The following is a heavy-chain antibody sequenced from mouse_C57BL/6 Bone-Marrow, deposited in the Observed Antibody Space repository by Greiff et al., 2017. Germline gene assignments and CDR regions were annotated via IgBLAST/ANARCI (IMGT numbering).Heavy chain of an antibody. D-gene: IGHD1-1*01. J-gene: IGHJ3*01. CDR2: INPYNGGT. CDR1: GYTFTDYY. Sequence: EVKLMESGPVLVKPGASVKMSCKASGYTFTDYYMNWVKQSHGKSLEWIGVINPYNGGTSYNQKFKGKATLTVDKSSSTAYMELNSLTSEDSAVYYCARPFITTVVEGFAYWGQGTLVTVSA. V-gene: IGHV1-19*01. CDR3: ARPFITTVVEGFAY.